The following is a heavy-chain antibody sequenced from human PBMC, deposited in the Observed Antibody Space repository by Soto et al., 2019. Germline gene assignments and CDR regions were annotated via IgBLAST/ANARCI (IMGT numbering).Heavy chain of an antibody. J-gene: IGHJ6*02. CDR3: ASATRASWFAPYGMDV. Sequence: SETLSLTCAVYGWSFRGYYWSWIRQPPGKGLEWIGEINHSGSTNYNPSLKSRVTISVDTSKNQFSLKLSSVTAADTAVYYCASATRASWFAPYGMDVWGQGTTVT. V-gene: IGHV4-34*01. D-gene: IGHD3-10*01. CDR2: INHSGST. CDR1: GWSFRGYY.